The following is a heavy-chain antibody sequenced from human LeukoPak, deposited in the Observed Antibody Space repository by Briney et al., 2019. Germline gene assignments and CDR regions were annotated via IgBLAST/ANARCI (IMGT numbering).Heavy chain of an antibody. CDR1: GGSISSSSYY. CDR2: IYYSGST. J-gene: IGHJ5*02. D-gene: IGHD1-1*01. V-gene: IGHV4-39*01. CDR3: ARVPGGALNWFDP. Sequence: SETLSLTCTVSGGSISSSSYYWGWIRQPPGKGLEWIGTIYYSGSTNYNPSLKSRVTISVYTSKNQFSLKLSSVTAADTAVYYCARVPGGALNWFDPWGQGTLVTVSS.